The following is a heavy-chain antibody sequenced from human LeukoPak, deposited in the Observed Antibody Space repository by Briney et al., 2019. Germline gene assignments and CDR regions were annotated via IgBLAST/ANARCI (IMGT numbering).Heavy chain of an antibody. CDR3: AKDFYGGRAFDI. CDR1: GFTFSRCS. V-gene: IGHV3-21*01. D-gene: IGHD4-23*01. Sequence: PGGSLRLSCAASGFTFSRCSMNWVRQAPGKGLEWVSSISSSSTYIYYADSVKGRFTISRDNAKNSLYLQMNSLRAEDTAVYYCAKDFYGGRAFDIWGQGTMVTVSS. J-gene: IGHJ3*02. CDR2: ISSSSTYI.